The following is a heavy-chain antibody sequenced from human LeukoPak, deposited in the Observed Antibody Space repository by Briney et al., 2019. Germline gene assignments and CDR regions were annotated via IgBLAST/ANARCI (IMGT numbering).Heavy chain of an antibody. CDR2: INPNSGGT. Sequence: ASVKVSCKASGYTFTGYYMHWVRQAPGQGLEWMGWINPNSGGTNYAQKFQGRVTMTRDTSISTAYMELSRLRSDDTAVYYCARESSGDYDGYYYYMDVWAKGPRSPSP. V-gene: IGHV1-2*02. CDR1: GYTFTGYY. J-gene: IGHJ6*03. CDR3: ARESSGDYDGYYYYMDV. D-gene: IGHD4-17*01.